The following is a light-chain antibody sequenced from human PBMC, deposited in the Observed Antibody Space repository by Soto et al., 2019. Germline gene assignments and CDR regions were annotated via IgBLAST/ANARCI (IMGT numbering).Light chain of an antibody. V-gene: IGLV2-14*01. CDR3: SSYATSSTLVL. Sequence: QSALTQPASVSGSPGQSITISCTGTSCDVGGSNHVSWYQQHPGKAPKLMIFDVSTRPSGVSNRFSGSKSGNTASLTISGLQAEDEADYYCSSYATSSTLVLFGGGTKLTVL. CDR1: SCDVGGSNH. J-gene: IGLJ3*02. CDR2: DVS.